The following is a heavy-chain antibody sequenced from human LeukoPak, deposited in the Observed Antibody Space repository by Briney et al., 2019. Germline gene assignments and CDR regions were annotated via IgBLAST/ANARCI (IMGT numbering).Heavy chain of an antibody. CDR1: GYTFTSYD. CDR2: MNPNSGNT. D-gene: IGHD3/OR15-3a*01. J-gene: IGHJ6*02. V-gene: IGHV1-8*01. CDR3: ARDGLGYYYYGMDV. Sequence: ASVKVSCKASGYTFTSYDINWVRQATGQGLEWMGWMNPNSGNTGYAQKFQGRVTMTRNTSISTAYMELSSLRSEDTAVYYCARDGLGYYYYGMDVWGQGTTVTVSS.